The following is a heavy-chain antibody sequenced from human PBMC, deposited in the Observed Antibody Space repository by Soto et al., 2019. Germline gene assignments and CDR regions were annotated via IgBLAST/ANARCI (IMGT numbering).Heavy chain of an antibody. Sequence: QVQLQESGPGLVKPSGTLSLTCAVSGGSISSSNWWSWVRQPPGKGLEWIGEIYQSGSTNYNPSLKNRVTISVDKARNQFSLKLSSVTAADTAVYYCARRWGEGRVDYWGQGTLVTVSS. V-gene: IGHV4-4*02. CDR2: IYQSGST. CDR3: ARRWGEGRVDY. D-gene: IGHD3-10*01. CDR1: GGSISSSNW. J-gene: IGHJ4*02.